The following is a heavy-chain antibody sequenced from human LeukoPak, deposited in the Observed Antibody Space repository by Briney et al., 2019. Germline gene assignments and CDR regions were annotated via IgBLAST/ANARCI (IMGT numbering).Heavy chain of an antibody. CDR1: GYTFTAYY. J-gene: IGHJ4*02. CDR3: ARDRESYTSGSYFI. CDR2: INPNSGDT. Sequence: ASVKVSCKASGYTFTAYYIHRVRQAPGQGLEWMGWINPNSGDTNYAQKFRDRVTMARDTSVTAAYMELSSLGSDDTAVYYCARDRESYTSGSYFIWGQGSLITVSS. V-gene: IGHV1-2*02. D-gene: IGHD3-10*01.